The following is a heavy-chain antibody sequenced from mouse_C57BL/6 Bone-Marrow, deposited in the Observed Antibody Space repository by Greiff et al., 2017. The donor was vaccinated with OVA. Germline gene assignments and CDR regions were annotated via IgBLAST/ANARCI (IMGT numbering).Heavy chain of an antibody. D-gene: IGHD2-10*01. CDR3: ARGAYSPYFDY. V-gene: IGHV3-6*01. CDR1: GYSITSGYY. J-gene: IGHJ2*01. CDR2: IRYDGSN. Sequence: VQLQQSGPGLVKPSQSLSLTCSVTGYSITSGYYWNWIRQFPGNKLEWMGYIRYDGSNNYNPSLKNRISITRDTSKNQFFLKLNSVTTEDTATDYCARGAYSPYFDYWGQGTTLTVSS.